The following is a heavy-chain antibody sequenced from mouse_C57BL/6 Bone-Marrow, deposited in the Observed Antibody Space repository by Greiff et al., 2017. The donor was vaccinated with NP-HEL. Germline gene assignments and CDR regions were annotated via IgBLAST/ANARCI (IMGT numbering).Heavy chain of an antibody. D-gene: IGHD1-1*01. Sequence: DVQLVESGGDLVKPGGSLKLSCAASGFTFSSYGMSWVRQTPDKRLEWVATISSGGSYTYYPDSVKGRFTISRDNAKNTLYLQMSSLKSEDTAMYYCARRNSTEFSFAYWGQGTLVTVSA. J-gene: IGHJ3*01. CDR3: ARRNSTEFSFAY. CDR1: GFTFSSYG. V-gene: IGHV5-6*01. CDR2: ISSGGSYT.